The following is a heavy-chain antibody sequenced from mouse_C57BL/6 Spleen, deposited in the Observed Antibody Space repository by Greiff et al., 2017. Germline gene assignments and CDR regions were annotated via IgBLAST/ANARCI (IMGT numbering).Heavy chain of an antibody. V-gene: IGHV1-52*01. CDR2: IDPSDSET. J-gene: IGHJ2*01. CDR1: GYTFTSYW. D-gene: IGHD1-1*01. CDR3: ARGDFIATVVARYFDY. Sequence: QVQLQQPGAELVRPGSSVKLSCKASGYTFTSYWMHWVKQRPIQGLEWIGNIDPSDSETNYNQKFKDKATLTVDKSSSTAYMQLSSLTSEDSAVYYCARGDFIATVVARYFDYWGQGTTLSVSS.